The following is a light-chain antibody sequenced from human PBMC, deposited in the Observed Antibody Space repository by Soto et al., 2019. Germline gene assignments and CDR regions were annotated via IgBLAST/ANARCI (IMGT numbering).Light chain of an antibody. CDR1: QSLGTS. CDR2: EAS. J-gene: IGKJ1*01. CDR3: QKYNQWPWT. Sequence: VVMTQSPATLSVSPGERVVLSCRASQSLGTSLAWYHHKPGQAPRLLLYEASIRATGIPARFSGDGSGTEFTLTISSLQFEDFGIYYCQKYNQWPWTFGPGTKVEI. V-gene: IGKV3-15*01.